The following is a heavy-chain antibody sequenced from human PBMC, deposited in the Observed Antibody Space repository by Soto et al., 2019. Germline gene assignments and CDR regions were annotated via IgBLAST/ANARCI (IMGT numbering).Heavy chain of an antibody. CDR2: IIPIFGTA. V-gene: IGHV1-69*06. Sequence: VASVKVSCKASGGSFSSYAISWVRQAPGQGLEWMGGIIPIFGTANYAQKFQGRVTITADKSTSTAYMELSSLRSEDTAVYYCAFRRRYYDFWSGYSSGIFFDYWGQGTLVTVSS. J-gene: IGHJ4*02. CDR1: GGSFSSYA. CDR3: AFRRRYYDFWSGYSSGIFFDY. D-gene: IGHD3-3*01.